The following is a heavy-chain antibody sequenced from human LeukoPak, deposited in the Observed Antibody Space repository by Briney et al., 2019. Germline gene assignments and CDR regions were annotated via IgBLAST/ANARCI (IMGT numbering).Heavy chain of an antibody. D-gene: IGHD1-26*01. CDR2: IIPIFDTA. CDR1: GGTFSSYS. V-gene: IGHV1-69*13. Sequence: ASVKVSCKASGGTFSSYSISWVRQAPGQGPEWMGGIIPIFDTADYAQKFQGRVTITADESTSTAYMELSSLRSEDTAVFYCARISLGAIWGYYYGMDVWGQGTTVTVSS. J-gene: IGHJ6*02. CDR3: ARISLGAIWGYYYGMDV.